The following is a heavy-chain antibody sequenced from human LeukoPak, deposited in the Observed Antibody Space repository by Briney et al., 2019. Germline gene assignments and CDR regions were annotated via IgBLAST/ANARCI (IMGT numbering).Heavy chain of an antibody. D-gene: IGHD3-9*01. CDR1: GYTFTGYY. CDR3: ARDRVFKTDRYFDWLLPSQYYYYYMDV. J-gene: IGHJ6*03. V-gene: IGHV1-2*02. Sequence: ASVKVSCKASGYTFTGYYMHWVRQAPGQGLEWMGWINPNSGGTNYAQKFQGRVTMTRDTSISTAYMELSRLRSDDTAVYYCARDRVFKTDRYFDWLLPSQYYYYYMDVWGKGTTVTISS. CDR2: INPNSGGT.